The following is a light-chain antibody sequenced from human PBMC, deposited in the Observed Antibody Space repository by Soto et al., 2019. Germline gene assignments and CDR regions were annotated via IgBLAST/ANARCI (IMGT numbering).Light chain of an antibody. CDR3: QHYYSIPWT. CDR1: QSVFSNTNNKNC. J-gene: IGKJ1*01. CDR2: WAS. Sequence: DIVMTQSPDSLAVSLGERATINCKSSQSVFSNTNNKNCIAWYQQKAGQPPKLLIYWASSRESGDPDRCSGGGSGTDFSFSASSLQAEDLATYYYQHYYSIPWTCGQGTRVEIK. V-gene: IGKV4-1*01.